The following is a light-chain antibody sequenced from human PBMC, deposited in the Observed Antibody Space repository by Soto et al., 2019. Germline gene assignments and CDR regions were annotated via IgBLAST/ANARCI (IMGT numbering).Light chain of an antibody. CDR1: TSDVGTYKY. CDR3: SSYTSRSTPI. J-gene: IGLJ2*01. CDR2: EVS. V-gene: IGLV2-14*03. Sequence: QSVLTQPASLSGSPGQSITISCTGTTSDVGTYKYVSWYQQHPGKAPKLIIYEVSNRPSGVSNRFSGSKSGSTASLTISGLEAEDEADYYCSSYTSRSTPIFGGGTKLTVL.